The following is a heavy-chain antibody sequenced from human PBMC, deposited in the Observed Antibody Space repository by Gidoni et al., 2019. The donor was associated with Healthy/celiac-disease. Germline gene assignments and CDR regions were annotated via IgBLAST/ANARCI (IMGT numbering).Heavy chain of an antibody. Sequence: EVQLVQSGAEVKKPGESLKISCQGSGCSFTSYWIGWVRQMPGKGLEWMGIIYPGDSDTRYSPSFQGQVTISADKSISTAYLQWSSLKASDTAMYYCARHVMGWGSSWSPTWDYYYGMDVWGQGTTVTVSS. J-gene: IGHJ6*02. CDR3: ARHVMGWGSSWSPTWDYYYGMDV. CDR1: GCSFTSYW. V-gene: IGHV5-51*01. CDR2: IYPGDSDT. D-gene: IGHD6-13*01.